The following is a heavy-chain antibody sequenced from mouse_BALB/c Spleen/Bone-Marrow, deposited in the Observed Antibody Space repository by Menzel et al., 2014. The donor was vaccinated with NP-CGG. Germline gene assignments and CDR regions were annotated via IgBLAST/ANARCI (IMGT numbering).Heavy chain of an antibody. D-gene: IGHD1-1*01. V-gene: IGHV14-3*02. Sequence: EVQLQQSGTELVKPGASVKLSCTASGFNIKDTYMHWVKQRPEQGLEWIGRIDPANGNTRYDPKFQGKATITADTSSNTAYRQLTSLTSEDTAVYHCARAYYYGSSYYVMDYWGQGTPVTVSS. CDR3: ARAYYYGSSYYVMDY. CDR2: IDPANGNT. CDR1: GFNIKDTY. J-gene: IGHJ4*01.